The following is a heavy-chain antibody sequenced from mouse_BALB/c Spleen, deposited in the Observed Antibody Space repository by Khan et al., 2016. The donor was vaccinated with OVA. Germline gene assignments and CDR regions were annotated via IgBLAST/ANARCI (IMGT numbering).Heavy chain of an antibody. Sequence: EVQLEESGGGLVQPGGSMKLSCVASGFTFSNYWMNWVRQSPEKGLEWVAEIRLKSDDYITHYAETVQGRFTISRDDSKSCVYLQINNLRAEATGIYYCWILLWGQGTTLTVSS. CDR2: IRLKSDDYIT. CDR3: WILL. CDR1: GFTFSNYW. J-gene: IGHJ2*01. V-gene: IGHV6-6*02.